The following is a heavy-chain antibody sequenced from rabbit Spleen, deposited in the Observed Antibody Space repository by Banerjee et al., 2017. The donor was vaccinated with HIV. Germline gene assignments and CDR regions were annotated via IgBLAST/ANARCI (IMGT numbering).Heavy chain of an antibody. CDR3: ARDAGSGDYIDVYFDL. CDR2: IDSGSSGTT. D-gene: IGHD8-1*01. Sequence: QSLEESGGDLVKPGASLTLTCTASGVSFSINSYMCWVRQAPGKGLEWIACIDSGSSGTTYYASWAKGRFTISKTSTTVTLQMTSLTVADTATYFCARDAGSGDYIDVYFDLWGPGTLVTVS. CDR1: GVSFSINSY. J-gene: IGHJ4*01. V-gene: IGHV1S40*01.